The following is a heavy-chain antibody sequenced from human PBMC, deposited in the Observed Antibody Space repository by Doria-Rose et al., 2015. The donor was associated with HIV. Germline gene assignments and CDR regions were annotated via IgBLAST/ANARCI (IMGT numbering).Heavy chain of an antibody. CDR2: ISTFSRNT. CDR1: GYTFTSDG. J-gene: IGHJ4*02. Sequence: VQLAQTAAAVKKPGASLKVSCKACGYTFTSDGISWARLAAGHGLEWMGWISTFSRNTEYAQKFQGRVIMTTDTSTTTAYMELRSLRSDDTAVYYCARDSPIMTTVTLFDSWGQGTLVTVSS. V-gene: IGHV1-18*01. D-gene: IGHD4-17*01. CDR3: ARDSPIMTTVTLFDS.